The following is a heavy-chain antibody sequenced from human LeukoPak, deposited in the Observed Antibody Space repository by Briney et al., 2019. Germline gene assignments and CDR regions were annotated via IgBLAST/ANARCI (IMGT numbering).Heavy chain of an antibody. Sequence: GGSLRLSCAASGFTFDDYAMHWVRQAPGKGLEWVSGISWNSGSIGYADSVKGRVTIYRDNAKNSLYLQMNSLRAEDMALYYCAKGTCSSTSCYFDYWGQGTLVTVSS. J-gene: IGHJ4*02. V-gene: IGHV3-9*03. CDR1: GFTFDDYA. D-gene: IGHD2-2*01. CDR3: AKGTCSSTSCYFDY. CDR2: ISWNSGSI.